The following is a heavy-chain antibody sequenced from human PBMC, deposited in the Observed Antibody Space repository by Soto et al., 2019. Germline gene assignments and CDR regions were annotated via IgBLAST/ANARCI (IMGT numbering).Heavy chain of an antibody. J-gene: IGHJ6*02. CDR2: ISSSGSTI. Sequence: QVQLVESGGGLVKPGGSLRLSCAASGFTFSDYYMSWIRQAPGKGLEWVSYISSSGSTIYYADSVKGRFTISRDNAKNSLYLQMNSLRAEDTAVYYCARQYYDFWSGYESEDYYDYYGMDVWGQGTTVTVSS. CDR3: ARQYYDFWSGYESEDYYDYYGMDV. CDR1: GFTFSDYY. V-gene: IGHV3-11*01. D-gene: IGHD3-3*01.